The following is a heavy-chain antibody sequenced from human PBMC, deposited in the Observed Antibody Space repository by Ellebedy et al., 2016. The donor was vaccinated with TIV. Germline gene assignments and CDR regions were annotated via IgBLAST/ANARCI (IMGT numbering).Heavy chain of an antibody. V-gene: IGHV1-18*01. J-gene: IGHJ6*02. CDR1: RYTFFSYG. Sequence: AASVKVSCKASRYTFFSYGITWVRQPPGQGVEGMGWINPYNGNTNFAQKFQGRVTMATDTSTSTAYMEVRSLSSDDTAVYYCPRTWPNYYNGLDDWGQGTTVTVSS. D-gene: IGHD5-24*01. CDR3: PRTWPNYYNGLDD. CDR2: INPYNGNT.